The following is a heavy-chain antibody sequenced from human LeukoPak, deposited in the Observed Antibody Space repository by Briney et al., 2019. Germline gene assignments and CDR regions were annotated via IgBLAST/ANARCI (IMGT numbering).Heavy chain of an antibody. CDR2: IYYTGAT. CDR3: ASLTTMVTPETFDI. CDR1: GASIASYY. J-gene: IGHJ3*02. Sequence: PSETLSLTCTVSGASIASYYWRWIRQPPGKGLEWIGYIYYTGATNYNPSLKSRVTISLDMSKNHFSLRLSSVTAVDTAIYYCASLTTMVTPETFDIWGQGTMVTVSS. D-gene: IGHD4-23*01. V-gene: IGHV4-59*01.